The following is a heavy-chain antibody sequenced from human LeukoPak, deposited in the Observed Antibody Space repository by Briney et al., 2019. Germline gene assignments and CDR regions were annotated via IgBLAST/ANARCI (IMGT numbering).Heavy chain of an antibody. CDR2: INPNGGGT. J-gene: IGHJ3*02. Sequence: ASVKVSCKASGYTFTGYYMHWVRQAPGQGLEWMGWINPNGGGTNYAQKFQGRVTMTRDTSISTAYMELSRLRSDDTAVYYCARVNYYDRNDAFDIWGQGTMVTVSS. CDR3: ARVNYYDRNDAFDI. V-gene: IGHV1-2*02. D-gene: IGHD3-22*01. CDR1: GYTFTGYY.